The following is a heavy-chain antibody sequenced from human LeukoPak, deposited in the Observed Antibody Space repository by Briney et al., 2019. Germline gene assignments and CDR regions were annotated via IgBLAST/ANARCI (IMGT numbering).Heavy chain of an antibody. V-gene: IGHV3-7*01. D-gene: IGHD3-3*01. CDR3: AREWLLWEDPGGFHP. J-gene: IGHJ5*02. CDR2: IKQDGSEK. Sequence: GGSLRLSCAASGFTFSSYWMGWVRQAPGKGLEWVANIKQDGSEKYYVDSVKGRFTISRDNAKNSLYLQMDSLRAEDTAVYYCAREWLLWEDPGGFHPWGQGTLVTVSS. CDR1: GFTFSSYW.